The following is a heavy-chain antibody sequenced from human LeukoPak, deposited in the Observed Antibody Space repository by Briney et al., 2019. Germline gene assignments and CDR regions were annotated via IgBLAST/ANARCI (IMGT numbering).Heavy chain of an antibody. V-gene: IGHV4-39*01. J-gene: IGHJ3*01. Sequence: PSETLSLTCTVSGGSTSSSSYYWGWIRQPPGKGLEWIGSIYYSGSTDYNPSLKSRVTISVDTSKNQFSLKVTSVTAADTAVYYCARGGVVSSDAFDVWGQGTMVTLSS. CDR2: IYYSGST. CDR3: ARGGVVSSDAFDV. D-gene: IGHD2-15*01. CDR1: GGSTSSSSYY.